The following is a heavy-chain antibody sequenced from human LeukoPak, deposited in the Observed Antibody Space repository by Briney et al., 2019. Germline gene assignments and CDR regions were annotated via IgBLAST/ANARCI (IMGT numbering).Heavy chain of an antibody. J-gene: IGHJ6*02. V-gene: IGHV1-2*02. D-gene: IGHD2-2*01. CDR1: GYTFTGYY. CDR3: ARDGQDCSSTSCYRLIYYYGMDV. CDR2: INPNSGGT. Sequence: ASVKVSCKASGYTFTGYYMHWVRQAPEQGLEWMGWINPNSGGTNYAQKFQGRVTMTRDTSISTAYMELSRLRSDDTAVYYCARDGQDCSSTSCYRLIYYYGMDVWGQGTTVTVSS.